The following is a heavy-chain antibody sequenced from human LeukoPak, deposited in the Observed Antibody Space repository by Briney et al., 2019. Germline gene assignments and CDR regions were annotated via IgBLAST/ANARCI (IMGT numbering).Heavy chain of an antibody. D-gene: IGHD1-26*01. CDR2: INHSGST. CDR1: GGSFSGYY. Sequence: SETLSLTCAVYGGSFSGYYWSWIRQPPGKGLEWIGEINHSGSTNYIPSLKSRVTISVDTSKNQFSLKLNSVTAADTALYSCARHYLGGNYPDYFNHWGQGTLVTVSS. V-gene: IGHV4-34*01. CDR3: ARHYLGGNYPDYFNH. J-gene: IGHJ4*02.